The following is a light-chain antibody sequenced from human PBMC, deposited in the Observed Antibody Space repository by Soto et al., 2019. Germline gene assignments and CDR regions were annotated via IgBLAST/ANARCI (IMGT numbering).Light chain of an antibody. Sequence: DIQMTQSPPTLSASVGDRVTITCRASQNINQWLAWYHQRLGRAPNLLIYKASTLHRGVPSRFSGSGSGIECTLTISILQPDDSGVYFCQHYNQYPWTFGPGTKVEIK. CDR2: KAS. J-gene: IGKJ1*01. V-gene: IGKV1-5*03. CDR3: QHYNQYPWT. CDR1: QNINQW.